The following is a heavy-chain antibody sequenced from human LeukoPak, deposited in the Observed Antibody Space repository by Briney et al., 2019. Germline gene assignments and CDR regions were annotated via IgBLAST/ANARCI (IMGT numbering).Heavy chain of an antibody. CDR2: INPNSGYT. V-gene: IGHV1-2*02. CDR3: ARTRRIRIIFYS. J-gene: IGHJ5*01. D-gene: IGHD3-16*01. CDR1: GYIFTGYY. Sequence: ASVTVSCKASGYIFTGYYINWARQAPGQGLEWMGWINPNSGYTNYAQKFQGRVTMTRDTSISTAYMLLSRLRSDDTAVYYCARTRRIRIIFYSWGQGSLVTVSS.